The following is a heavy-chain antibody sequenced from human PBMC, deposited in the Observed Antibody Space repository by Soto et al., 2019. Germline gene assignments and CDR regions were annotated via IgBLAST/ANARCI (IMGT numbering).Heavy chain of an antibody. Sequence: GGSLRLSCAASGFTFSSYWMSWVRQAPGKGLEWVANIKQDGSEKYYVDSVKGRFTISRDNAKNSLYLQMNSLRAEDTAVYYCARIIAARHDAFDIWGQGTMVTVSS. D-gene: IGHD6-6*01. J-gene: IGHJ3*02. CDR2: IKQDGSEK. CDR1: GFTFSSYW. V-gene: IGHV3-7*03. CDR3: ARIIAARHDAFDI.